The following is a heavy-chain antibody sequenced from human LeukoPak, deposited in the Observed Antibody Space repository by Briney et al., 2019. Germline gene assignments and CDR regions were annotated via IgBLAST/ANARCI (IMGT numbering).Heavy chain of an antibody. CDR1: GFTFSSYS. Sequence: PGGTLRLSCAASGFTFSSYSMNWVRQAPGKGLEWVSSISSSSSYIYYADSVKGRFTISRDNAKNSLYLQMNSLRAEDTAVYYCARDNYYDILTAYSGTHDYWGQGTLVTVSS. J-gene: IGHJ4*02. D-gene: IGHD3-9*01. CDR2: ISSSSSYI. V-gene: IGHV3-21*01. CDR3: ARDNYYDILTAYSGTHDY.